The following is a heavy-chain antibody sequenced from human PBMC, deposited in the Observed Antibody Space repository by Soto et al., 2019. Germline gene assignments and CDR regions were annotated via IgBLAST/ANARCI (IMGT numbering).Heavy chain of an antibody. CDR1: GGSIRSGGYY. CDR2: IYYSGST. D-gene: IGHD1-7*01. Sequence: TLCLTCTVSGGSIRSGGYYWSCIRQHPGKGLEWIGYIYYSGSTYYNPSLESRVTVAVDTSKNQFSLKLSSVTAADTAVYYCARNTRNYGRSYYGMDVWGQGTTVTGSS. J-gene: IGHJ6*01. V-gene: IGHV4-31*03. CDR3: ARNTRNYGRSYYGMDV.